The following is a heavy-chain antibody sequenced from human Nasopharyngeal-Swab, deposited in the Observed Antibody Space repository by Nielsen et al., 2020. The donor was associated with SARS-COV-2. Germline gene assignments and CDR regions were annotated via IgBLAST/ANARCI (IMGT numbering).Heavy chain of an antibody. Sequence: ASVKVSCKASGYTFTSYGISWVRQAPGQGLAWMGWISAYNGNTNYAQKLQGRVTMTTDTSTSTAYMELRSLRSDDTAVYYCARVESYYGSGSHMGDNWFDPWGQGTLVTVSS. J-gene: IGHJ5*02. D-gene: IGHD3-10*01. CDR1: GYTFTSYG. CDR2: ISAYNGNT. CDR3: ARVESYYGSGSHMGDNWFDP. V-gene: IGHV1-18*01.